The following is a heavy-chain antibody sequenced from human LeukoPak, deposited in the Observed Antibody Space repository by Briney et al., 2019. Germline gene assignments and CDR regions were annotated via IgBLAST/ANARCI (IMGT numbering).Heavy chain of an antibody. CDR3: ARALAFDSSGYSVCPN. V-gene: IGHV3-21*01. Sequence: PGGSLRLSCAGSGFPFSSYTMNWVRQAPGKGLEWVSSITSSGAYIYYSDSVKGRFTISRDNANNSLYLQMNSLGAEDTAVYYCARALAFDSSGYSVCPNWGQGTLVTVSS. J-gene: IGHJ4*02. CDR2: ITSSGAYI. CDR1: GFPFSSYT. D-gene: IGHD3-22*01.